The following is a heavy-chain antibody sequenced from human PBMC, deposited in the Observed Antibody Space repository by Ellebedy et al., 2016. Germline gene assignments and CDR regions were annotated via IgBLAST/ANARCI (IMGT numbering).Heavy chain of an antibody. CDR3: ARCTAWDSGWCAFFEY. J-gene: IGHJ4*02. CDR1: GFTLSSYA. CDR2: IRVGGGGT. D-gene: IGHD6-19*01. V-gene: IGHV3-23*01. Sequence: GESLKISCAASGFTLSSYAMSWVRQAPGKGLEWVSAIRVGGGGTFYADSVKGRFIISRDISKNSLFLQMDSLRAEDTAVYYCARCTAWDSGWCAFFEYWGQGTLVTVSS.